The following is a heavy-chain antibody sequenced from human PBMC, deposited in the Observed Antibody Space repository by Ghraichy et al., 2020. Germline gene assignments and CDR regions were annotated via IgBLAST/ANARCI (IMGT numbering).Heavy chain of an antibody. J-gene: IGHJ4*02. CDR1: GFTFSSYA. D-gene: IGHD5-18*01. CDR2: ISGSGGST. Sequence: ESLNISCAASGFTFSSYAMSWVRQAPGKGLEWVSAISGSGGSTYYADSVKGRFTISRDNSKNTLYLQMNSLRAEDTAVYYCARDPPGGTAMDNYFDYWGQGTLVTVSS. CDR3: ARDPPGGTAMDNYFDY. V-gene: IGHV3-23*01.